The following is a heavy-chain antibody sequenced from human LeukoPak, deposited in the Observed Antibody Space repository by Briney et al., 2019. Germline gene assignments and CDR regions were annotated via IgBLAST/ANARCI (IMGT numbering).Heavy chain of an antibody. CDR1: GFTFSNFW. CDR2: TNEAGSGQ. CDR3: SNKRDY. V-gene: IGHV3-7*01. J-gene: IGHJ4*02. Sequence: GESLRRSCTTSGFTFSNFWMTWVRQAPGKGLEWVANTNEAGSGQNYVGSVKGRFTVSRDNAKNSLYLQMNSLRVEDTAIYHCSNKRDYWGQGTLVTVSS.